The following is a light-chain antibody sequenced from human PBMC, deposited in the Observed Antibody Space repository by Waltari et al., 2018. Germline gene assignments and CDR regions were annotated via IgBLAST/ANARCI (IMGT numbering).Light chain of an antibody. J-gene: IGLJ2*01. V-gene: IGLV2-14*01. CDR1: SSDVGGYNY. CDR2: DVS. CDR3: SSYTSSSTPVV. Sequence: QSALTQPASVSGSPGQSITISCTGTSSDVGGYNYVPWYQQHPGKAPKLMIYDVSKRPSGVSNRFSGSKSGNTASLTISGLQAEDEADYYCSSYTSSSTPVVFGGGTKLTVL.